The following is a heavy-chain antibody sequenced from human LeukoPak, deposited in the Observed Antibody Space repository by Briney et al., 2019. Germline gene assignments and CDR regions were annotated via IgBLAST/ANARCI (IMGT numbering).Heavy chain of an antibody. CDR3: ASGYRFGK. J-gene: IGHJ4*02. CDR2: INPNSGAT. V-gene: IGHV1-2*02. CDR1: GYTSTGYY. D-gene: IGHD5-18*01. Sequence: ASVKVSCKASGYTSTGYYMHWVRQAPGQGLEWMGWINPNSGATDYAQNFQGRVTLTRDTSISTAYMELSRLRSDDTAVYYCASGYRFGKWGQGTLVTVSS.